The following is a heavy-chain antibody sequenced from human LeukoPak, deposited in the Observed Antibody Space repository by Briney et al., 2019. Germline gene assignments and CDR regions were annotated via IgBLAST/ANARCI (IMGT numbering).Heavy chain of an antibody. D-gene: IGHD2-2*01. Sequence: GASVKVSCKASGVIFSSYAITWVRQAPGQGLEWMGWISAYNGNTNYAQKFQGRVTMTRDTSTSTVYMELSSLRSEDTAVYYCARDREDIVVVPAAGYYFDYRGQGTLVTVSS. CDR2: ISAYNGNT. J-gene: IGHJ4*02. CDR3: ARDREDIVVVPAAGYYFDY. CDR1: GVIFSSYA. V-gene: IGHV1-18*04.